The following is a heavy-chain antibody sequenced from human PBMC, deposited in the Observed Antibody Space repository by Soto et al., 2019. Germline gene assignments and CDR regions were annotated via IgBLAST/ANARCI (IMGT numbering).Heavy chain of an antibody. CDR1: GFTFSSYW. J-gene: IGHJ5*02. Sequence: EVQLVESGGGLVQPGGSLRLSCAASGFTFSSYWMSWVRQAPGKGLEWVANIKQDGSEKYYVDSVKGRFTISRDNATNSLYLQMNSLRAEDTAVYYCARDRGEGPDIPPNWFDPWGQGTLVTVSS. CDR2: IKQDGSEK. D-gene: IGHD3-10*01. V-gene: IGHV3-7*01. CDR3: ARDRGEGPDIPPNWFDP.